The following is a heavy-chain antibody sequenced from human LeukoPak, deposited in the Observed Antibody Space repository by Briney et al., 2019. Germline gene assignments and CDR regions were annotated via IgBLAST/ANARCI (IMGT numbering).Heavy chain of an antibody. D-gene: IGHD6-19*01. CDR3: ARGGSGCFDY. CDR1: GFSFSAYW. CDR2: IHSDGSAT. J-gene: IGHJ4*02. Sequence: QPGGSLRLSCAASGFSFSAYWMHWIRQAPGKGLVWVSRIHSDGSATSYADSVKGRFTISRDNAKDMVYLQMNSLGVEDTAVYYCARGGSGCFDYWGQGTLVTASS. V-gene: IGHV3-74*01.